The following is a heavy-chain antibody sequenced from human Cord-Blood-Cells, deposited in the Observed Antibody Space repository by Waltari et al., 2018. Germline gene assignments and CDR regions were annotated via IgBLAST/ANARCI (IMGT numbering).Heavy chain of an antibody. V-gene: IGHV6-1*01. D-gene: IGHD6-6*01. CDR1: GASVSTNSAA. J-gene: IGHJ3*02. CDR3: ARAPPELVKAFDI. CDR2: TYYRSKWYN. Sequence: QVQLQQSGPGLVTPSQTLSLTCAISGASVSTNSAAWNRIRQSPSRGLEWLGRTYYRSKWYNDYAVSVKSRITINPDTSKNQFSLQLNSVTPEDTAVYYCARAPPELVKAFDIWGQGTMVTVSS.